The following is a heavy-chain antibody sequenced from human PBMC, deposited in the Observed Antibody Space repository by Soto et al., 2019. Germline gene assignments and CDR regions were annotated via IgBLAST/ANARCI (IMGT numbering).Heavy chain of an antibody. V-gene: IGHV1-18*01. J-gene: IGHJ6*02. Sequence: GASVKVSCKASGYTFTSYGISWVRQAPGQGLEWMGWINPYNGNTKYAQKLQGRVTMTTDTSTSTAYMELRSLRSDDTAVYYCAREGVAPYYYYGMDVLGQGTTVTVSS. D-gene: IGHD5-12*01. CDR3: AREGVAPYYYYGMDV. CDR2: INPYNGNT. CDR1: GYTFTSYG.